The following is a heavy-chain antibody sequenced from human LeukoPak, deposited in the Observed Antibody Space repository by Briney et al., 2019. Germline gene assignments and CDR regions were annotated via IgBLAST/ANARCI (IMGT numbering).Heavy chain of an antibody. D-gene: IGHD5-18*01. Sequence: GGSLRLSCAASGFTFTSYSMNWVRQAPGKGLEWVSGISWNSGSIVYADSVKGRFTISRDNAKNSLYLQMNSLRGEDMALYYCAKESGYSYGYFGGFDYWGQGTLVTVSS. CDR2: ISWNSGSI. J-gene: IGHJ4*02. CDR1: GFTFTSYS. CDR3: AKESGYSYGYFGGFDY. V-gene: IGHV3-9*03.